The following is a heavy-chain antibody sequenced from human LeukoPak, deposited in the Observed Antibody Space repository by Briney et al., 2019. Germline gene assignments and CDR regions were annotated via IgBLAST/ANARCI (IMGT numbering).Heavy chain of an antibody. CDR3: ARARIAARPHDAFDI. CDR1: GFTISSNY. CDR2: IYSSGTT. Sequence: PGGSLRLSCAASGFTISSNYMNWVRQAPGKGLEWVSVIYSSGTTYYADSVKGRFTISIDNSKNTLYLQMNSLRAEDTAVYYCARARIAARPHDAFDIWGQGTMVTVSS. V-gene: IGHV3-66*02. J-gene: IGHJ3*02. D-gene: IGHD6-6*01.